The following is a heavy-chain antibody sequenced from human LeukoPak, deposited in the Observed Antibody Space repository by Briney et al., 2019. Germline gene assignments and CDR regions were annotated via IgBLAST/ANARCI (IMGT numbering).Heavy chain of an antibody. CDR3: ARDIVLTSSYYYYYMDV. D-gene: IGHD2-8*01. CDR2: INPSGRST. V-gene: IGHV1-46*01. Sequence: GASVKVSCKASGYTFTSYYMHWVRQAPGQGLEWMGIINPSGRSTSYAQKFQGRVTMTRDMSTSTIYMELRSLRSDDTAVYYCARDIVLTSSYYYYYMDVWGKGTTVTVSS. J-gene: IGHJ6*03. CDR1: GYTFTSYY.